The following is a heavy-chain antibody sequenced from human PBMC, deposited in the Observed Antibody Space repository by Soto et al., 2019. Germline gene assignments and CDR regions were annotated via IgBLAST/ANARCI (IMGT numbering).Heavy chain of an antibody. D-gene: IGHD6-6*01. J-gene: IGHJ6*02. CDR3: ARDLRYSSSSFYYYGMDV. V-gene: IGHV1-69*01. Sequence: QVQLVQSGAEEKKPGSSVKVSCKASGGTFSSYAISWVRQAPGQGLEWMGGIIPIFGTANYAQKFQGRVTITADESTSTAYMELSSLRSEDSAVYYCARDLRYSSSSFYYYGMDVWGQGTTVTVSS. CDR2: IIPIFGTA. CDR1: GGTFSSYA.